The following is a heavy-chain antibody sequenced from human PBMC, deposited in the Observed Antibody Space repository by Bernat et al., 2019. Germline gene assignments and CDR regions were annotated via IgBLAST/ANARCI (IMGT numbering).Heavy chain of an antibody. Sequence: QVQLVESGGGVVQPGRSLRLSCAASGFTFSSYGMHWVRQAPGKGLEWVAVISYDGSNKYYADSVKGRFTISRDNSKNTLYLQMNSLRAEDTAVYYCAKGYSSGWYSWGRGYFDYWGQGTLVTFSS. V-gene: IGHV3-30*18. J-gene: IGHJ4*02. CDR2: ISYDGSNK. D-gene: IGHD6-19*01. CDR1: GFTFSSYG. CDR3: AKGYSSGWYSWGRGYFDY.